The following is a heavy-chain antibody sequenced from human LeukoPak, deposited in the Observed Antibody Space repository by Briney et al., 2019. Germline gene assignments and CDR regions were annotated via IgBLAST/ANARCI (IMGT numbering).Heavy chain of an antibody. CDR1: GEPFNGYY. CDR3: AREVIAAHNWFDP. CDR2: INHSGST. D-gene: IGHD6-6*01. V-gene: IGHV4-34*01. J-gene: IGHJ5*02. Sequence: PSETLSLTCAVYGEPFNGYYWNWIRQSPGKGLEWIGEINHSGSTNYNPSLKSRVTISVDTSKNQFSLKLSFVTAADTAVYYCAREVIAAHNWFDPWGQGTLVTVSS.